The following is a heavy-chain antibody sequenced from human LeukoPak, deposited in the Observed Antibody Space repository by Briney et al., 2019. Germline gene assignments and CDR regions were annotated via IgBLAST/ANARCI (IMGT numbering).Heavy chain of an antibody. CDR2: INGDGSRT. CDR3: ARDFGAPGP. V-gene: IGHV3-74*01. J-gene: IGHJ5*02. Sequence: GGSLRLSCAASGFTFSNYWMHWVRQAPGKGLVWVSRINGDGSRTNYADSVKGRFTISRDNAKNTLYLQMSILRVEDTALYYCARDFGAPGPWGQGTLVTVSS. CDR1: GFTFSNYW. D-gene: IGHD3-3*01.